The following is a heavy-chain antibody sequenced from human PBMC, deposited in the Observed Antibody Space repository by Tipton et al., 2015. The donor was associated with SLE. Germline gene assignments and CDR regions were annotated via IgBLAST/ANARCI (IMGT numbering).Heavy chain of an antibody. Sequence: SLRLSCAASGFTFNSYAMSWVRQAPGKGLEWVSVSYLGGGTDYADSVKGRFTLSRDSSQNTLYLHMNSLRTEDTAVYYCASSLLLNYFDYWGQGTLVTVSS. J-gene: IGHJ4*02. CDR1: GFTFNSYA. CDR2: SYLGGGT. D-gene: IGHD2-21*01. CDR3: ASSLLLNYFDY. V-gene: IGHV3-66*02.